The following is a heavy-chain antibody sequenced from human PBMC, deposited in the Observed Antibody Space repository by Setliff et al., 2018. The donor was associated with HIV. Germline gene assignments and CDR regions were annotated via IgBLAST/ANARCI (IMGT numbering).Heavy chain of an antibody. CDR1: GSSISSNSY. V-gene: IGHV4-38-2*02. Sequence: PSETLSLTCSVSGSSISSNSYWWAWIRQPPGKGLEYIGTIYHRGGTFNNPSLKSRVVMSVDTSKNQFSLKLTSVTAADTATYYCARDTGVNVAPDGRGYHTFDFWGRGTVVTVSS. CDR2: IYHRGGT. CDR3: ARDTGVNVAPDGRGYHTFDF. D-gene: IGHD2-8*02. J-gene: IGHJ3*01.